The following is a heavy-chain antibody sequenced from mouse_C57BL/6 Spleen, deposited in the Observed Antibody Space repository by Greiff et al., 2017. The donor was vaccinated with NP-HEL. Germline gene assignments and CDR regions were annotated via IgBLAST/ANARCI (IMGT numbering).Heavy chain of an antibody. CDR1: GYTFTDYY. J-gene: IGHJ2*01. D-gene: IGHD1-1*01. CDR3: ARTGDYYGSRGSPHFDY. Sequence: VQLQQSGPVLVKPGASVKMSCKASGYTFTDYYMNWVKQSHGKSLEWIGVINPYNGGTSYNQKFKGKATLTVDKSSSTAYMELNSLTSEDSAVYYCARTGDYYGSRGSPHFDYWGQGTTLTVSS. V-gene: IGHV1-19*01. CDR2: INPYNGGT.